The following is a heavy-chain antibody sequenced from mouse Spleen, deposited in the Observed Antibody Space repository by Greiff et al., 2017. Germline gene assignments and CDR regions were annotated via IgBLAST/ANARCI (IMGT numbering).Heavy chain of an antibody. CDR3: ARGNMYERGGAMDY. V-gene: IGHV5-17*01. J-gene: IGHJ4*01. Sequence: EVMLVESGGGLVKPGGSLKLSCAASGFTFSDYGMHWVRQAPEKGLEWVAYISSGSSTIYYADTVKGRFTISRDNAKNTLFLQMTSLRSEDTAMYYCARGNMYERGGAMDYWGQGTSVTASS. CDR2: ISSGSSTI. D-gene: IGHD2-14*01. CDR1: GFTFSDYG.